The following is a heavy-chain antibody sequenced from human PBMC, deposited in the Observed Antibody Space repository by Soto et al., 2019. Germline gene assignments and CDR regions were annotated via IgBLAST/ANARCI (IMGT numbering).Heavy chain of an antibody. D-gene: IGHD3-22*01. CDR2: MYPDDSDI. V-gene: IGHV5-51*01. Sequence: LKISCKASGYSFSFYWIGWVRQMPGKGLEWMAIMYPDDSDIRYSPSFEAHVTISADKSISTAFLQWSSLKASDTAMYYCATAYVYDFENSNYYRDAFDIWGQGTLVTVSS. CDR3: ATAYVYDFENSNYYRDAFDI. CDR1: GYSFSFYW. J-gene: IGHJ3*02.